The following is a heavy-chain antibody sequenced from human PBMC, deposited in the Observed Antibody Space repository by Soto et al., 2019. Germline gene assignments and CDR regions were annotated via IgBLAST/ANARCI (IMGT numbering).Heavy chain of an antibody. D-gene: IGHD6-13*01. CDR1: GYTFTSYA. Sequence: QVQLVQSGAEVKKPGASVKVSCKASGYTFTSYAMHWVRQAPGQRLEWMGWINAGNGNTKYSQKFQGRVTITRDTAASTAYMELSSLRSEDTAVYYCARERLQLVLWGNYGMDVWGQGTTVTVSS. CDR3: ARERLQLVLWGNYGMDV. J-gene: IGHJ6*02. V-gene: IGHV1-3*01. CDR2: INAGNGNT.